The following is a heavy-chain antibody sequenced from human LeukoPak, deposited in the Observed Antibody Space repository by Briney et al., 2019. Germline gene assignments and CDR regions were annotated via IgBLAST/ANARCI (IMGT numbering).Heavy chain of an antibody. D-gene: IGHD4-17*01. J-gene: IGHJ3*02. CDR2: INHSGST. V-gene: IGHV4-34*01. CDR1: GGSFSVYY. CDR3: ARDNTVTTSGFDI. Sequence: SETLSLTCAVSGGSFSVYYWNWIRQPPGKGLEWIGEINHSGSTNYNPSLKSRVTISVDTSKDQFSLKLSSVTAADTAVYYCARDNTVTTSGFDIWGRGTMVTVSS.